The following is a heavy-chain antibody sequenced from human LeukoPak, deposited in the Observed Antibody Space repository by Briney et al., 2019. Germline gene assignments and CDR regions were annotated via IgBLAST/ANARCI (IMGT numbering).Heavy chain of an antibody. J-gene: IGHJ4*02. D-gene: IGHD3-3*01. CDR1: GFTFSSYS. Sequence: GGSLRLSCTASGFTFSSYSMSWVRQAPGKGLEWVANIKQDGSEKYYVDSVKGRFTISRDNAKNSLSLQMNSLRAEDTAVYYCAREGSFYRYWGQGTLVTVSS. CDR3: AREGSFYRY. CDR2: IKQDGSEK. V-gene: IGHV3-7*04.